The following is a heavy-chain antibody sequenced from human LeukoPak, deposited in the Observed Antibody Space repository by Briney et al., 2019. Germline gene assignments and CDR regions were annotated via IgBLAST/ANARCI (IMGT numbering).Heavy chain of an antibody. V-gene: IGHV4-39*07. CDR3: ARVMIVGATQDAFDI. Sequence: PSETLSLTCTVSGGSISSSSYYWGWIRQPPGKGLEWIGSIYYSGSTYYNPSLKSRVTISVDTSKNQFSLKLSSVTAADTAVYYCARVMIVGATQDAFDIWGQGTMVTVSS. CDR1: GGSISSSSYY. J-gene: IGHJ3*02. CDR2: IYYSGST. D-gene: IGHD1-26*01.